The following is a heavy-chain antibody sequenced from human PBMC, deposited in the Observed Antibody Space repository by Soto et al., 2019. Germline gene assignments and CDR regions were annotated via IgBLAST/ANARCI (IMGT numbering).Heavy chain of an antibody. D-gene: IGHD6-13*01. V-gene: IGHV4-34*01. CDR1: GGSFSGYY. Sequence: SETLSLTCAVYGGSFSGYYWSWIRQPPVKGLEWIGEINHIGSTNYNPSLKSRVTISVDTAKTHFSLKLSSVPAADTAVYYCSRGRGDSSSWYFAFDIWGQGTMVTVSS. CDR3: SRGRGDSSSWYFAFDI. CDR2: INHIGST. J-gene: IGHJ3*02.